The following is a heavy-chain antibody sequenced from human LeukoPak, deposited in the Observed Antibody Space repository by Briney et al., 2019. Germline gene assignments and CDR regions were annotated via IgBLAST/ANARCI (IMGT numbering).Heavy chain of an antibody. CDR1: GFSISGYY. V-gene: IGHV4-38-2*02. Sequence: PSETLSLTCTVSGFSISGYYWVWIRQSPKRSLEYIGSIFYRGGFSYCGTTFYNPSLQSRVTISGDPSKNQFSLKLSYVTAADTAVYYCARLRATLTVVVTLLDYWGQGTLVTVSS. CDR3: ARLRATLTVVVTLLDY. J-gene: IGHJ4*02. D-gene: IGHD3-22*01. CDR2: IFYRGGFSYCGTT.